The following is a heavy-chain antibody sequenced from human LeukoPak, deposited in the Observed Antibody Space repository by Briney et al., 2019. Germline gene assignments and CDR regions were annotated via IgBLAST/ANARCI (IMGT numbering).Heavy chain of an antibody. CDR2: IYTSGST. Sequence: SETLSLTCTVSGGSISSYYWSWIQQPPGKGLEWIGYIYTSGSTNYNPSLKSRVTISVDTSKNQFSLRLSSVTAADTAVYYCARLGGSSWYFDAFDIWGQGTMVTVSS. J-gene: IGHJ3*02. CDR1: GGSISSYY. CDR3: ARLGGSSWYFDAFDI. V-gene: IGHV4-4*09. D-gene: IGHD6-13*01.